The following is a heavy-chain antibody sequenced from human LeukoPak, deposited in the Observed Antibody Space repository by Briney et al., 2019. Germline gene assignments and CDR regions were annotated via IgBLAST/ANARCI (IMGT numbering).Heavy chain of an antibody. V-gene: IGHV1-8*03. D-gene: IGHD1-26*01. J-gene: IGHJ4*02. Sequence: GASVKVSCKASGYTFTSYDVNWVRQATGQGLEWMGWMSPNSGNTGYAQKFQGRVTITRNTSISTAYMELSSLRSEDTAVYYCARGTSRVGAYEWGQGTLVTVSS. CDR2: MSPNSGNT. CDR3: ARGTSRVGAYE. CDR1: GYTFTSYD.